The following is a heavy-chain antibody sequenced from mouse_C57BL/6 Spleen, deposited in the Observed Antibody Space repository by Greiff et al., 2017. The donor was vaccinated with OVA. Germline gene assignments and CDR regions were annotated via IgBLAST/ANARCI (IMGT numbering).Heavy chain of an antibody. CDR3: ARADGTDAMDY. CDR2: ISYDGSN. V-gene: IGHV3-6*01. Sequence: ESGPGLVKPSQSLSLTCSVTGYSITSGYYWNWIRQFPGNKLEWMGYISYDGSNNYNPSLKNRISITRDTSKNQFFLKLNSVTTEDTATYYCARADGTDAMDYWGQGTSVTVSS. D-gene: IGHD3-3*01. J-gene: IGHJ4*01. CDR1: GYSITSGYY.